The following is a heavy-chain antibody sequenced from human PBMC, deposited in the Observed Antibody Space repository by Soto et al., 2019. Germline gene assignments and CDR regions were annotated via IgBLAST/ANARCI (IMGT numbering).Heavy chain of an antibody. V-gene: IGHV1-69*12. CDR2: IIPIFGTA. J-gene: IGHJ4*02. CDR3: ARSTYNGNSASDY. CDR1: GGTFSSYA. Sequence: QVQLVQSGAEVKKPGSSVKVSCKASGGTFSSYAISWVRQAPGQGLEWMGGIIPIFGTANYAQKFQGRVTFTAAESTSTAYMGLGSLRSEDTAGYYCARSTYNGNSASDYWGQGTLVPVSS. D-gene: IGHD1-7*01.